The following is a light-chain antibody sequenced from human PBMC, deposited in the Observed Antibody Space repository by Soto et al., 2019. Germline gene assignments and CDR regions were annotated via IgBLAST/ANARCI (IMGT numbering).Light chain of an antibody. CDR3: QQQYSIPRT. V-gene: IGKV4-1*01. CDR2: WAS. CDR1: QSVLYSSNNKNY. J-gene: IGKJ1*01. Sequence: DIVMTQSPDSLAVSLGERATINCKSSQSVLYSSNNKNYLAWYQQKPGQPPKLLIYWASTRESGVPDRFSGSGSGTDLTLTISSLQAEDVAVYYCQQQYSIPRTFGQGTKVEVK.